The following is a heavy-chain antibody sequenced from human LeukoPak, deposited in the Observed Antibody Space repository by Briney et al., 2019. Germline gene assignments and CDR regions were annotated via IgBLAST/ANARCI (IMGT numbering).Heavy chain of an antibody. CDR1: GFTFSNYG. V-gene: IGHV3-30*02. D-gene: IGHD5-18*01. CDR2: IWPDGINK. J-gene: IGHJ4*02. Sequence: GGSLRLSCAASGFTFSNYGMHWVRQAPGKGLEWVAAIWPDGINKDYADSVKGRFTISRDNSKNILYLQMNSLRAEDTAVYYCAKGTAMSQGPLGYWGQGTLVTVSS. CDR3: AKGTAMSQGPLGY.